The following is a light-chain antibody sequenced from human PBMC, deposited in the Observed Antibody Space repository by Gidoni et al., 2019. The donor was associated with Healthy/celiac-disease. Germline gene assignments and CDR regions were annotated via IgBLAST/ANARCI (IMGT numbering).Light chain of an antibody. CDR3: QQRSNWRFT. CDR2: DAS. Sequence: EIVLTQSPATLSLSPGERATLSCRASQSVSSYLAWYKQKPGQAPRLLIYDASNRATGIPARFSGSGSVTDFTLTISSLEPEDFAVYYCQQRSNWRFTFGPGTKVDIK. CDR1: QSVSSY. V-gene: IGKV3-11*01. J-gene: IGKJ3*01.